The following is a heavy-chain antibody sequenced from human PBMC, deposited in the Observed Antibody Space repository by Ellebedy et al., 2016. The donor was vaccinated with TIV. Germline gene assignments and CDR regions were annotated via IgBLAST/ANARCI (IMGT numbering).Heavy chain of an antibody. CDR3: ATTGDLRYPYYFDY. CDR2: IKSKSDGGAT. J-gene: IGHJ4*02. CDR1: GSTFTNAW. V-gene: IGHV3-15*07. Sequence: PGGSLRLSCSVSGSTFTNAWMSWVRQAPGKGLEWVGRIKSKSDGGATDYAAPVKGRCTISRDDSKNTLFLQMNSLQTEDTAVYFCATTGDLRYPYYFDYWGQGALVTVSS. D-gene: IGHD7-27*01.